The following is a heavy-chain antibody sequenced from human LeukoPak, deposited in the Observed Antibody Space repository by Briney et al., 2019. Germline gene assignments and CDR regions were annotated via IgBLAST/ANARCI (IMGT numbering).Heavy chain of an antibody. Sequence: PSETLSLTCTVSGGSISSYYWSWIRQPPGKGLEWIWYIYYSGSTNYNPSLKSRVTISVDTSKNQFSLKLSSVTAADTAVYYCARADLVGGYYYGMDVWGQGTTVTVSS. CDR1: GGSISSYY. V-gene: IGHV4-59*01. D-gene: IGHD1-26*01. CDR2: IYYSGST. J-gene: IGHJ6*02. CDR3: ARADLVGGYYYGMDV.